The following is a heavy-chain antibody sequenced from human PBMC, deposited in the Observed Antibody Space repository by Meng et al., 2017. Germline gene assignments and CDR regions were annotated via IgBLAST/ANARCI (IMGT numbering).Heavy chain of an antibody. D-gene: IGHD6-13*01. CDR3: ARDRREIAAAGTLDY. Sequence: LTGAASGFTFSSYAMHWVRQAPGKGLEWVAVISYDGSNKYYADSVKGRFTISRDKSKNTLYLQRNSLRAEDTAVYYCARDRREIAAAGTLDYWGQGTLVTVSS. CDR1: GFTFSSYA. J-gene: IGHJ4*02. V-gene: IGHV3-30*04. CDR2: ISYDGSNK.